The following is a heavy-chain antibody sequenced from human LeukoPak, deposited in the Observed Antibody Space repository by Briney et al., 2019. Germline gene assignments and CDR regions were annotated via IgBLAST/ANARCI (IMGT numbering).Heavy chain of an antibody. J-gene: IGHJ4*02. CDR1: GGSISSSSYY. CDR2: VYYTGAS. CDR3: ARGAPPQN. V-gene: IGHV4-39*07. Sequence: PSETLSLTCTVSGGSISSSSYYWGWIRQPPGKGLEWIGSVYYTGASYYNPSLKSRVTISIDTSKNHFSLNLTSVTAADTAVYYCARGAPPQNWGQGALVTVSS.